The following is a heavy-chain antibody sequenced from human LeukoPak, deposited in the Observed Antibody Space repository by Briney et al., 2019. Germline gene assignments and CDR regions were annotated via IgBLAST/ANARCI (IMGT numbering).Heavy chain of an antibody. CDR2: MNPNSGNT. J-gene: IGHJ6*03. D-gene: IGHD2-2*02. CDR3: ARGGYQLLYPYYYYYMDV. V-gene: IGHV1-8*03. CDR1: GYTFTSYD. Sequence: ASVKVSCKASGYTFTSYDINWVRQATGQGLEWMGWMNPNSGNTGYAQKFQGRVTITRNTSISTAYMELSSLRSEDTAVYYCARGGYQLLYPYYYYYMDVWGKGTTATVSS.